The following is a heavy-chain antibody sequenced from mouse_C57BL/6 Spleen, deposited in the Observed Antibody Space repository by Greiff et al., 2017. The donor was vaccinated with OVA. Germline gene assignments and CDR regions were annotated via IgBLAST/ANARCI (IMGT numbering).Heavy chain of an antibody. CDR2: FYPGSGSI. CDR1: GYTFTEYT. Sequence: VKLVESGAELVKPGASVKLSCKASGYTFTEYTIHWVKQRSGQGLEWIGWFYPGSGSIKYNEKFKDKATLTADKSSSTVYMELSRLTSEDSAVYFCARHEEELGRAYWYFDVWGTGTTVTVSS. V-gene: IGHV1-62-2*01. J-gene: IGHJ1*03. CDR3: ARHEEELGRAYWYFDV. D-gene: IGHD4-1*01.